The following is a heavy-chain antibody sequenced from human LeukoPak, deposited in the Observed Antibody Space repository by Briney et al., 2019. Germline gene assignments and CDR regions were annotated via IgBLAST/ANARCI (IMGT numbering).Heavy chain of an antibody. Sequence: ASVKVSCKASGYTSTSYYMHWVRQAPGQGLEWMGIINPSGGSTSYAQKFQGRVTMTRDTSTSTVYMELSSLRSEDTAVYYCARDGEMATTESRGFDPWGQGTLVTVSS. D-gene: IGHD5-24*01. CDR1: GYTSTSYY. CDR3: ARDGEMATTESRGFDP. CDR2: INPSGGST. J-gene: IGHJ5*02. V-gene: IGHV1-46*01.